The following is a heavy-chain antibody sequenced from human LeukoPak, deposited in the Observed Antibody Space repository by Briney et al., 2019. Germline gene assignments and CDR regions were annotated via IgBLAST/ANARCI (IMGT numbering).Heavy chain of an antibody. Sequence: GGSLRLSCAASGFSFSDFGMHWVRQAPGKGLEWVAAMSFDGTNKYYADSVKGRFTISRDNSKKMLYLQVNSLRAEDTAVYYCARGPSGYHNTGGQGTLVTVSS. CDR2: MSFDGTNK. J-gene: IGHJ4*02. CDR1: GFSFSDFG. D-gene: IGHD5-12*01. V-gene: IGHV3-33*08. CDR3: ARGPSGYHNT.